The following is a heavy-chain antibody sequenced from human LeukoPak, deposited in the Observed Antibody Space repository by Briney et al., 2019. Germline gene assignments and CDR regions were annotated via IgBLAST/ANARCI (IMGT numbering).Heavy chain of an antibody. D-gene: IGHD6-19*01. CDR2: ISSSGSTI. CDR3: AKEEVAVAGTSHFDY. J-gene: IGHJ4*02. CDR1: GFTFSDYY. Sequence: GGSLRLSCAASGFTFSDYYMSWIRQAPGKGLEWVSYISSSGSTIYYADSVKGRFTISRDNSKNTLYLQMNSLRAEDTAVYYCAKEEVAVAGTSHFDYWGQGTLVTVSS. V-gene: IGHV3-11*01.